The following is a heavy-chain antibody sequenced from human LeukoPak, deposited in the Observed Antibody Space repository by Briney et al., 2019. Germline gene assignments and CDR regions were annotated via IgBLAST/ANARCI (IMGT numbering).Heavy chain of an antibody. CDR1: GFTFSSYS. Sequence: GGSLRLSCAASGFTFSSYSMNWVRQAPGKGLVWVSSISSSSSYIYYADSVKGRFTISRDNAKNSLYLQMNSLRAEDTAVYYCARAAGYSSGWYSRYYFDYWGQGTLVTVSS. J-gene: IGHJ4*02. V-gene: IGHV3-21*01. CDR3: ARAAGYSSGWYSRYYFDY. CDR2: ISSSSSYI. D-gene: IGHD6-19*01.